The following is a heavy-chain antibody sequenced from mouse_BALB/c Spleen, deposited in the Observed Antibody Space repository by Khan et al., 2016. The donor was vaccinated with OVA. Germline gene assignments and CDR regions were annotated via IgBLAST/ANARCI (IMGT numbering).Heavy chain of an antibody. D-gene: IGHD1-1*01. J-gene: IGHJ2*01. CDR3: ARSGTITTVVATDFDY. CDR2: IKYSGST. Sequence: EVQLQESGPGLVKPSQSLSLTCTVTGYSITSDYAWNWIRQFPGNKLEWMGYIKYSGSTSYNPSLKSRISVTRDTSKNQFSLQLNSVTAEDTATYYCARSGTITTVVATDFDYWGQGTTLTVSS. CDR1: GYSITSDYA. V-gene: IGHV3-2*02.